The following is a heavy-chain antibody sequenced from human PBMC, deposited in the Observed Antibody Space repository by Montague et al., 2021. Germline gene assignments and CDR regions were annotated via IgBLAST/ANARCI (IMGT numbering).Heavy chain of an antibody. CDR1: RSLINSDYY. CDR2: VSHGGRT. V-gene: IGHV4-38-2*02. Sequence: SETLSLTCTVSRSLINSDYYWGWIRQPPGKGLEWMESVSHGGRTYYNPSLKSRVTISVDTSNNHFSLKLSSVTAADTAMHYCARERDRYYYMDIWGKGTTITVSS. J-gene: IGHJ6*03. CDR3: ARERDRYYYMDI.